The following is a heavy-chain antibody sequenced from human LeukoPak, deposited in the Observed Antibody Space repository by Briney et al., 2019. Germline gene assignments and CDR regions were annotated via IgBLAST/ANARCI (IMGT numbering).Heavy chain of an antibody. Sequence: SETLSLTCAVYGGSFSGYYWSWIRQPPGKGLEWIGEINHSGSTNYNPSLKSRVTISVDTSKNQFSLKLSSVTAADTAVYYCARGPAAYYYYGMDVWGQGTTVTVSS. CDR1: GGSFSGYY. J-gene: IGHJ6*02. CDR2: INHSGST. CDR3: ARGPAAYYYYGMDV. V-gene: IGHV4-34*01. D-gene: IGHD6-25*01.